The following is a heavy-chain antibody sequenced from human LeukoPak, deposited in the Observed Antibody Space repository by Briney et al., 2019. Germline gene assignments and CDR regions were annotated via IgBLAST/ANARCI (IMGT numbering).Heavy chain of an antibody. Sequence: ASVTVSCKASGYTFTGYYMHWVRQAPGQGLEWMGWINPNSGGTNYAQKFQGRVTMTRDTSISTAYMELSRLRSDDTAVYYCAKDIVVEPAADYYYYYGMDVWGQGTTVTVSS. CDR2: INPNSGGT. V-gene: IGHV1-2*02. CDR1: GYTFTGYY. D-gene: IGHD2-2*01. J-gene: IGHJ6*02. CDR3: AKDIVVEPAADYYYYYGMDV.